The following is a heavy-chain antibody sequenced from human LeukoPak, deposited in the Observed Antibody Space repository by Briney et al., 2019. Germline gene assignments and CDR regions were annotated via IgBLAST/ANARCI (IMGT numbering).Heavy chain of an antibody. CDR1: GYTFTSYD. Sequence: ASVKVSCKASGYTFTSYDINWVRQATGQGLEWMGWMNPNSGNTGYAQKFQGRVTMTRNTSISTAYMELSSLRSEDTAVYYCARGSPGLGYYGSGSYYSLYYGMDVWGQGTTVTVSS. CDR2: MNPNSGNT. CDR3: ARGSPGLGYYGSGSYYSLYYGMDV. D-gene: IGHD3-10*01. V-gene: IGHV1-8*01. J-gene: IGHJ6*02.